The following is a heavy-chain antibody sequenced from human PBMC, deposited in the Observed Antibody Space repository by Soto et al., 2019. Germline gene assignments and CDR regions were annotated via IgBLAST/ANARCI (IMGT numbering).Heavy chain of an antibody. Sequence: PGGSLRLSCAASGFTFSSYWMTWVRQSPGKGLEWVTNINQDGSEKYYVDSVKGRFTISRDNAKNSLYLQMNSLRAEDTAVYYCASDYLGYWGQGTPVTVSS. CDR1: GFTFSSYW. J-gene: IGHJ4*02. CDR2: INQDGSEK. V-gene: IGHV3-7*01. CDR3: ASDYLGY.